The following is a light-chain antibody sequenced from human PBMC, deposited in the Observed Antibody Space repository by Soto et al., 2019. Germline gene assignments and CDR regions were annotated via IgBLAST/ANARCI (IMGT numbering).Light chain of an antibody. CDR1: QSVSSY. CDR3: QQRSIWPRT. V-gene: IGKV3-11*01. CDR2: DAS. Sequence: EIVLTQSPVTLSLSPGERATLSCRASQSVSSYLAWYQQKPGQAPSLVIYDASYRATGVPARFSGSGSGTDFTLTISSLEPEDFAVYYCQQRSIWPRTFGQGTKVEVK. J-gene: IGKJ1*01.